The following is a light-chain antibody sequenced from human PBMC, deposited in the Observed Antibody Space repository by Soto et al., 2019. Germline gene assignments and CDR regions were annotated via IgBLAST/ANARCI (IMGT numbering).Light chain of an antibody. V-gene: IGKV3-20*01. CDR2: GAS. CDR3: QQYGSSRT. J-gene: IGKJ1*01. Sequence: EIVLRRSPGALCLSPGVXXXXXXXASQSVSSSYLAWYXQKPGXXPXXLIYGASSRATGIPDRFSVIGSGTEFTLTLSRLEPEDFAVDDCQQYGSSRTFGQGTKVDI. CDR1: QSVSSSY.